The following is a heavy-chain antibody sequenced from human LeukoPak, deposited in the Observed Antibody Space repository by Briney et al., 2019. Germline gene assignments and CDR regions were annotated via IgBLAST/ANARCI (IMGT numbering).Heavy chain of an antibody. CDR3: AKGIRYFDWLSLDY. CDR2: FTSGSRSI. Sequence: GGSLRLSCAASGFTFSSYNMTWVRQAPGKGLEWVSSFTSGSRSIYYADSVKGRFTISRDNSRSALYLQMNSLRPEDTAVYYCAKGIRYFDWLSLDYWGQGTLVTAAS. D-gene: IGHD3-9*01. V-gene: IGHV3-21*01. J-gene: IGHJ4*01. CDR1: GFTFSSYN.